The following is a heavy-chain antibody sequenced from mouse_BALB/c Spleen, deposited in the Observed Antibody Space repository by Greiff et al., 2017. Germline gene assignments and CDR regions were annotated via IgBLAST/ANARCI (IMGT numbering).Heavy chain of an antibody. Sequence: VKLQESGPGLVQPSQSLSITCTVSGFSLTSYGVHWVRQSPGKGLEWLGVIWSGGSTDYNAAFISRLSISKDNSKSQVFFKMNSLQANDTAIYYCARKRDRYDYAMDYWGQGTSVTVSS. CDR3: ARKRDRYDYAMDY. D-gene: IGHD2-14*01. V-gene: IGHV2-2*02. J-gene: IGHJ4*01. CDR1: GFSLTSYG. CDR2: IWSGGST.